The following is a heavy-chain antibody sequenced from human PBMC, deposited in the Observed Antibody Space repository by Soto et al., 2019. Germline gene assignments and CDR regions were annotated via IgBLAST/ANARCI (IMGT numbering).Heavy chain of an antibody. CDR3: ATDLRCRGVCGLDV. D-gene: IGHD3-10*01. CDR1: GGSISSGGYY. J-gene: IGHJ6*02. Sequence: QVQLQESGPGLVKPSQTLSLTCTLSGGSISSGGYYWSWIRQHPGKGLEWIGYIYDIGSTYYNPYTKSGVTISVDTSKNQYSLKLSSVTAAGTAVYYCATDLRCRGVCGLDVWGQGTTVTVSS. CDR2: IYDIGST. V-gene: IGHV4-31*03.